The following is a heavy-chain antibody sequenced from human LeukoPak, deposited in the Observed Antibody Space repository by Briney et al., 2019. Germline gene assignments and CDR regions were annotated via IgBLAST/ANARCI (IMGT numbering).Heavy chain of an antibody. CDR2: IIPIFGTA. CDR1: GGTFSSYA. CDR3: ANQDYGDYMLDY. V-gene: IGHV1-69*13. Sequence: SVKVSCKASGGTFSSYAISWVRQAPGQGLEWMGGIIPIFGTASYAQKFQGRVTITADESTSTAYMELSSLRSEDTAVYYCANQDYGDYMLDYWGQGTLVTVSS. D-gene: IGHD4-17*01. J-gene: IGHJ4*02.